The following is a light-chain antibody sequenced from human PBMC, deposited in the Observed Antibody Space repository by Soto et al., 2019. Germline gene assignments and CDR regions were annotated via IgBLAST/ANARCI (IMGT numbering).Light chain of an antibody. CDR1: QNIYNY. J-gene: IGKJ5*01. CDR2: AAS. CDR3: QQTHSTPVT. Sequence: DIQMTQSPSSLSSSVADIFTVTCRTSQNIYNYLNWYQQKPGKAPKLLIYAASSVQSGVPLRFSGSGSGTDFTLTISSLQPEDFATYYCQQTHSTPVTFGQGTRLEI. V-gene: IGKV1-39*01.